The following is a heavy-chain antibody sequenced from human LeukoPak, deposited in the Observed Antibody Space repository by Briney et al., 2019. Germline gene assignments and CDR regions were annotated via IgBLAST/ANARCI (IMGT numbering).Heavy chain of an antibody. J-gene: IGHJ4*02. D-gene: IGHD3-10*01. V-gene: IGHV4-61*02. CDR3: ARDPDYGSGSPTIFDY. CDR2: IYTSGST. CDR1: GGSISSGSYY. Sequence: PSETLSLTCTVSGGSISSGSYYWSWIRQPAGKGLEWIGRIYTSGSTNYNPSLKSRVTISVDTSKNQFSLKLSSVTAADTAVYYCARDPDYGSGSPTIFDYWGQGTLVTVSS.